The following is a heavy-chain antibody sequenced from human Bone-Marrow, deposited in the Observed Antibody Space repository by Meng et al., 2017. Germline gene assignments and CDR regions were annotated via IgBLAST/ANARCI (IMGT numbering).Heavy chain of an antibody. D-gene: IGHD1-26*01. CDR2: IKQDGSEK. CDR1: GFTFSSYW. CDR3: ARRAFAADYFDY. J-gene: IGHJ4*02. V-gene: IGHV3-7*03. Sequence: GGSLRLSCAVSGFTFSSYWMSWVRQAPGKGLEWVANIKQDGSEKHYVDSVKGRFSISRDNAKSSIYLQMNSLTAEDTAVYYCARRAFAADYFDYWGQGTLVTVSS.